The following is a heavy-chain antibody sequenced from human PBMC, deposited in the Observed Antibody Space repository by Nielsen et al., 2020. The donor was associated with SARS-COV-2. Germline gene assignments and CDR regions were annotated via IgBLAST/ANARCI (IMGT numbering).Heavy chain of an antibody. Sequence: WVRQAPGQGLEWMGWINPNSGGTNYAQKFQGWVTMTRDTSISTAYMELSRLRSDDTAVYYCARDKRFLEWLSPYYGMDVWGQGTTVTVSS. J-gene: IGHJ6*02. V-gene: IGHV1-2*04. D-gene: IGHD3-3*01. CDR3: ARDKRFLEWLSPYYGMDV. CDR2: INPNSGGT.